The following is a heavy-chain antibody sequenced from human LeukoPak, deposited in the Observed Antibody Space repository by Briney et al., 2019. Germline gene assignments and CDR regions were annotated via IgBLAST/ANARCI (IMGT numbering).Heavy chain of an antibody. Sequence: GGSLRLSCAASGFTFSSYEMNWVRQAPGKGLEWVSYISSSGSTIYYADSVKGRFTISRDNAKNSLYLQMNSLRAEDTAVYYCAREIPTYYYDSSGHLDYWGQGTLVTVSS. D-gene: IGHD3-22*01. CDR2: ISSSGSTI. J-gene: IGHJ4*02. CDR1: GFTFSSYE. V-gene: IGHV3-48*03. CDR3: AREIPTYYYDSSGHLDY.